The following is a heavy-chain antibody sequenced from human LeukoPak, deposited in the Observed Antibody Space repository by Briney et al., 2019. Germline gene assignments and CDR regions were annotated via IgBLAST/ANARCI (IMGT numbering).Heavy chain of an antibody. V-gene: IGHV3-11*06. CDR3: ARAPHYSNYGPYYYGIDV. CDR2: ISSSSSYT. J-gene: IGHJ6*02. D-gene: IGHD4-11*01. CDR1: GFTFSDYY. Sequence: PGGSLRLSCAASGFTFSDYYMSWIRQAPGKGLEWVSYISSSSSYTNYADSVKGRSTISRDNAKNSLYLQMNSLRAEDTAVYYCARAPHYSNYGPYYYGIDVWGQGTTVTVSS.